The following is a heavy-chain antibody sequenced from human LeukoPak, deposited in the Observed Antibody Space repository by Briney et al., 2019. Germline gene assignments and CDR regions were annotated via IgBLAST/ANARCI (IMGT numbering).Heavy chain of an antibody. CDR2: IYHSGST. J-gene: IGHJ5*02. CDR3: ARAVSRDIVATIPLNWFDP. Sequence: SETLPLTCTVSGYSISSGYYWGWIRQPPGKGLEWIGSIYHSGSTNYNPSLKSRVTISVDTSKNQFSLKLSSVTAADTAVYYCARAVSRDIVATIPLNWFDPWGQGTLVTVSS. CDR1: GYSISSGYY. V-gene: IGHV4-38-2*02. D-gene: IGHD5-12*01.